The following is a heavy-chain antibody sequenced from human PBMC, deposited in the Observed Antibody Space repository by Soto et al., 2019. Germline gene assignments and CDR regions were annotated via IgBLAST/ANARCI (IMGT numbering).Heavy chain of an antibody. CDR1: GFIFSNYA. V-gene: IGHV3-23*01. CDR3: AKQGEDLCSGGNCYLGYCQH. CDR2: ISGSGGTK. Sequence: GGSLRLSCGASGFIFSNYAMTWVRQAPGKGLEWVSVISGSGGTKNYRDSVKGRFTISRDNSKNTLYLQMNSLRAEDTAVYYCAKQGEDLCSGGNCYLGYCQHWGQGTLVTVSS. J-gene: IGHJ1*01. D-gene: IGHD2-15*01.